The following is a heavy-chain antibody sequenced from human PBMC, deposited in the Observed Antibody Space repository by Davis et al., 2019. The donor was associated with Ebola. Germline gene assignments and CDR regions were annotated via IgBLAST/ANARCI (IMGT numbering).Heavy chain of an antibody. CDR3: AGGRDYYNGMDV. D-gene: IGHD1-26*01. CDR1: GFTLRHYE. V-gene: IGHV3-48*03. Sequence: GESLKISCAAAGFTLRHYEMNWVRQAPGKGLEWVSCISSSGRTIYNADSVKGRFTISRDDAKNSLYLQMTSLRVEDTAVYYCAGGRDYYNGMDVWGQGTTVTVSS. J-gene: IGHJ6*02. CDR2: ISSSGRTI.